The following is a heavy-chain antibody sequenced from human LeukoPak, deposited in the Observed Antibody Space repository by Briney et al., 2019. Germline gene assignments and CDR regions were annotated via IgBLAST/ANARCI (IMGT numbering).Heavy chain of an antibody. CDR3: ARDWYSSGWYRFDY. J-gene: IGHJ4*02. V-gene: IGHV6-1*01. CDR2: TYYRSKWFN. CDR1: GDSVSSNSAA. Sequence: TSQTLSLTCAISGDSVSSNSAAWNWIRQSPSRGLEWLGRTYYRSKWFNDYAVSVKSRITINPDTSKNQFSLQLNSVTPEDTAVYYCARDWYSSGWYRFDYWGQGTLVTVSS. D-gene: IGHD6-19*01.